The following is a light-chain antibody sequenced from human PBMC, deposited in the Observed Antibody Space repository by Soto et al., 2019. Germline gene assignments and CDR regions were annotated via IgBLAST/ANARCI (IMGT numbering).Light chain of an antibody. Sequence: EIVLTQSPATLSLSPGARATLSCRASQTVGSYLAWIRQTPGQAPRLLIYDTSIRATGIPARFSVSGSGTDFTLTISSLDAEDFAFYDCQQRSALPPTFGQGTKVEIK. CDR2: DTS. CDR3: QQRSALPPT. J-gene: IGKJ1*01. CDR1: QTVGSY. V-gene: IGKV3-11*01.